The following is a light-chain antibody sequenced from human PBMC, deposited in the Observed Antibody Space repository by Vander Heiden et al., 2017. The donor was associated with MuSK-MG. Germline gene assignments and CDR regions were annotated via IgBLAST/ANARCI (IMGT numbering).Light chain of an antibody. CDR3: SSRDNYGSHVV. CDR2: DNT. J-gene: IGLJ2*01. V-gene: IGLV3-19*01. Sequence: SSDLTQDPAVSVALGQTVSIACQGDSLTNYYASWYHQKPGQAPVLVIYDNTSRPSGIPDRFSGSTSGNTASLTITGAQAEDEADYYCSSRDNYGSHVVFGGGTKLTVL. CDR1: SLTNYY.